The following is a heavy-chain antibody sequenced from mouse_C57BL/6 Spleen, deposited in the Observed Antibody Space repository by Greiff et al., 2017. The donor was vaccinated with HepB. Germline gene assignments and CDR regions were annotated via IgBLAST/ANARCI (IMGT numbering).Heavy chain of an antibody. Sequence: EVQLVESEGGLVQPGSSMKLSCTASGFTFSDYYMAWVRQVPEKGLEWVANINYDGSSTYYLDSLKSRFIISRDNEKNILYLQMSSLKSEDTATYYCARGDGYYWYFDVWGTGTTVTVSS. V-gene: IGHV5-16*01. CDR3: ARGDGYYWYFDV. CDR1: GFTFSDYY. D-gene: IGHD2-3*01. CDR2: INYDGSST. J-gene: IGHJ1*03.